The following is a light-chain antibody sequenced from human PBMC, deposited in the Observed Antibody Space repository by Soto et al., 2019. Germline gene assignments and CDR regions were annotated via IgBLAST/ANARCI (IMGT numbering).Light chain of an antibody. CDR1: QSLVHSDGNTY. CDR2: QVS. CDR3: VQFAHFPRT. Sequence: DVVLTQTPLSSPATLGQPASISCRSSQSLVHSDGNTYLSWLQQRRGQHQRLLIYQVSNRFSGVPDQCSDRGAGADFTLKISRVEAEEVGDYHCVQFAHFPRTVGQGTKVDIK. V-gene: IGKV2-24*01. J-gene: IGKJ1*01.